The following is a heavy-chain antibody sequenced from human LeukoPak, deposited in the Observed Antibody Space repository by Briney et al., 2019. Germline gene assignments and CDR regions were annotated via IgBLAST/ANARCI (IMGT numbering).Heavy chain of an antibody. CDR3: ARAAGPRTDRSRNRGGAGPIAVVGEFDY. J-gene: IGHJ4*02. D-gene: IGHD6-19*01. CDR2: ISYDGSNK. CDR1: GFTFSSYA. Sequence: PGGSLRLSCAASGFTFSSYAMHWVRQAPGKGLEWVAVISYDGSNKYYADSVKGRFTISRDNSKNTLYLQMNSLRAEDTAVYYCARAAGPRTDRSRNRGGAGPIAVVGEFDYWGQGTLVTVSS. V-gene: IGHV3-30*04.